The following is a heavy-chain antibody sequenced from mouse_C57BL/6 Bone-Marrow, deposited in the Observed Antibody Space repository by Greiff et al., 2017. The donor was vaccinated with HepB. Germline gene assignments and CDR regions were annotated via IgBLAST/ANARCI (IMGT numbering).Heavy chain of an antibody. Sequence: EVQLQQSGAELVRPGASVKLSCTASGFNIKDYYMHWVKQRPEQGLEWIGRIDPEDGDTDYAPKFQGKATMTADTSSNTAYLQLSSLTSEDTAVYYCTTGDYDGDHVWYFDVWGTGTTVTVSS. D-gene: IGHD2-4*01. CDR1: GFNIKDYY. CDR2: IDPEDGDT. V-gene: IGHV14-1*01. J-gene: IGHJ1*03. CDR3: TTGDYDGDHVWYFDV.